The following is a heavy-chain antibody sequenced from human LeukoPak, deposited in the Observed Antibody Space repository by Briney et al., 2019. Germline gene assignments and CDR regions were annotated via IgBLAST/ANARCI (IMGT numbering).Heavy chain of an antibody. D-gene: IGHD5-12*01. CDR1: AFTFSNYG. J-gene: IGHJ4*02. CDR3: AKDRADIVATYVDY. Sequence: GGSLRLSCAASAFTFSNYGMHWVRQAPGKGLEWVVVISYDGSNKYYADSVKGRFTISRDNSKNTLYLQMNSLRAEDTAVYYCAKDRADIVATYVDYWGQGTLGTVSS. V-gene: IGHV3-30*18. CDR2: ISYDGSNK.